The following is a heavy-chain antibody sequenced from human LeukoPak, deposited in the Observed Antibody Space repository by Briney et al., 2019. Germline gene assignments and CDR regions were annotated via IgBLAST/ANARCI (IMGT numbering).Heavy chain of an antibody. CDR2: IYTSGST. CDR1: GGSISSYY. CDR3: ARCITIFGMTEWFDP. D-gene: IGHD3-3*01. V-gene: IGHV4-4*07. Sequence: QPSETLSLTCTVSGGSISSYYWSWIRQPAGKGLEWIGRIYTSGSTNYNPSLKSRVIISVDTSKNQFSLKLSSVTAADTAVYYCARCITIFGMTEWFDPWGQGTLVTVSS. J-gene: IGHJ5*02.